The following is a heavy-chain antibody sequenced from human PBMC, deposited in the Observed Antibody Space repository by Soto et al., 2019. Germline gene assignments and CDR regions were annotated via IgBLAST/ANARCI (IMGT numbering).Heavy chain of an antibody. CDR3: TTDLARQIYFDY. CDR2: IKSKTDGGTT. J-gene: IGHJ4*02. D-gene: IGHD6-6*01. Sequence: GGSLRLSCAASGFTFSNAWMSWVRQAPGKGLEWVGRIKSKTDGGTTDYAAPVKGRFTISRDDSKNTLYLQMNSLKTEDTAVYYCTTDLARQIYFDYWGQGTLVTVSS. V-gene: IGHV3-15*01. CDR1: GFTFSNAW.